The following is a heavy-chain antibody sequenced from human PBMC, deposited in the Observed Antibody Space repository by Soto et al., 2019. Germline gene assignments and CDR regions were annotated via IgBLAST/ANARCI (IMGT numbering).Heavy chain of an antibody. CDR3: ATGRWFDP. J-gene: IGHJ5*02. V-gene: IGHV4-59*01. CDR2: IYDSGRT. CDR1: GDFISTYY. Sequence: TSETLSLTCTVSGDFISTYYWTWIRQPPGKGLEWIGYIYDSGRTNYNPSLKSRVTISVDTSKSQFSLKLTSVTAADTAVYYCATGRWFDPWGQGTLVTVS.